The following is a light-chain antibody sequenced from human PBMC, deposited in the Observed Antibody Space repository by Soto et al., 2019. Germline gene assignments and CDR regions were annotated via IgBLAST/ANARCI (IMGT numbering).Light chain of an antibody. CDR1: SSDVGGYNF. J-gene: IGLJ1*01. CDR2: DVT. Sequence: QSALTQPRSVSGSPGQSVTISCTGTSSDVGGYNFVSWYQQHPGKVPKLLIYDVTKRPSGVPDRFSGSKSGNTASLTISGLQADDEADYYSCSFSGLPAGVFGTGTKVTVL. CDR3: CSFSGLPAGV. V-gene: IGLV2-11*01.